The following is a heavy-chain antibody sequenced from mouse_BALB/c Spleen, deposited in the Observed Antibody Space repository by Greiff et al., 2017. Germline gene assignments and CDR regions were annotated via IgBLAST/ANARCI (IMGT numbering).Heavy chain of an antibody. J-gene: IGHJ4*01. CDR1: GYSITSGYY. V-gene: IGHV3-6*02. Sequence: EVQLVESGPGLVKPSQSLSLTCSVTGYSITSGYYWNWIRTFPENQLEGMGYISYDGSNNYNPSLKNRIPITRDTSKNQFFLELNAVTAEDTATYCCARLLEAMDYWGQGTSVTVSA. CDR3: ARLLEAMDY. CDR2: ISYDGSN. D-gene: IGHD1-1*01.